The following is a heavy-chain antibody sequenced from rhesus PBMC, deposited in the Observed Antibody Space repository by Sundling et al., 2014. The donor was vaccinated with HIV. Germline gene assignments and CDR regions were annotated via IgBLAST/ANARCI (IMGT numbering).Heavy chain of an antibody. V-gene: IGHV1-198*02. CDR3: ATLEWGIAAPGSNY. J-gene: IGHJ4*01. CDR1: GFTFGNST. Sequence: QVQLVQSGAEVKKPGASMKVSCKASGFTFGNSTINWVRQAPGQGLEWMGLILPLLHITNYAEIFQGRVTITADTSASTSYMELSSLRSQDTAVYYCATLEWGIAAPGSNYWGRGRSWSPSPQ. D-gene: IGHD6-25*01. CDR2: ILPLLHIT.